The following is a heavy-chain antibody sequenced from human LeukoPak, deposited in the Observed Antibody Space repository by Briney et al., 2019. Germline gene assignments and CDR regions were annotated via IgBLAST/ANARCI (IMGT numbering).Heavy chain of an antibody. CDR2: ININGGKT. CDR3: VKDKWIDY. CDR1: GFTFSAYT. J-gene: IGHJ4*02. D-gene: IGHD2-8*01. Sequence: GGSLRLSCSVSGFTFSAYTMHWVRQAPGRGLQYVSSININGGKTYYADSVKGRFTISRDNSKNTLLLQMSSLRVEDTAVYYCVKDKWIDYWGQGVLVTVSS. V-gene: IGHV3-64D*09.